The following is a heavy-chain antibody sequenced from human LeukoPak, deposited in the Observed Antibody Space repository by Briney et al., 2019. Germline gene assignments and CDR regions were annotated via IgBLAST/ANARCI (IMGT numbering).Heavy chain of an antibody. Sequence: PSETLSLTCTVSGGSISSYYWSWIRQPPGKGLEWIGYIYYSGSTNYNPSLKSRVTISVDTSKNQFSLKLSSVTAADTAVYYCAGDRYCSCVRCYSGWFDPWGQGTLVTVSS. V-gene: IGHV4-59*01. D-gene: IGHD2-15*01. CDR1: GGSISSYY. CDR2: IYYSGST. J-gene: IGHJ5*02. CDR3: AGDRYCSCVRCYSGWFDP.